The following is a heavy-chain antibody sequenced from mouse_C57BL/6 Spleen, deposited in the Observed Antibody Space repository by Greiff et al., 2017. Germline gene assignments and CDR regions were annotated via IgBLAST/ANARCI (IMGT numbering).Heavy chain of an antibody. CDR2: ISYDGSN. Sequence: EVKLQESGPGLVKPSQSLSLTCSVTGYSITSGYYWNWIRQFPGNKLEWMGYISYDGSNNYNPSLKNRISITRDTSKNQFFLKLNSVTTEDTATYYCARGENSDYWGQGTTLTVSS. V-gene: IGHV3-6*01. CDR3: ARGENSDY. J-gene: IGHJ2*01. CDR1: GYSITSGYY.